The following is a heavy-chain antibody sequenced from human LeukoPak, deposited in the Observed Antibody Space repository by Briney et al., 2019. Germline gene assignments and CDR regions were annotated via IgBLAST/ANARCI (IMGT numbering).Heavy chain of an antibody. CDR1: GGSISSYY. Sequence: SETLSLTCTVSGGSISSYYWSWIRQPPGKGLEWIGYIYYSGSTNYNPSLKSRVTISVDTSKNQFSLKLSSVTAADTAVYYCARGLVAGILRYSFDRYYFDYWGQGTLVTVSS. J-gene: IGHJ4*02. D-gene: IGHD6-19*01. CDR2: IYYSGST. CDR3: ARGLVAGILRYSFDRYYFDY. V-gene: IGHV4-59*01.